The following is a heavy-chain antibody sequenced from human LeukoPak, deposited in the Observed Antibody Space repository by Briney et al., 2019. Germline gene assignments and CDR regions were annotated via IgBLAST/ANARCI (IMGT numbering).Heavy chain of an antibody. Sequence: SETLSLTCAVYGGSFSGYYWSWIRQPPGKGLEWIGEINHSGSTSYNPSLKSRVTISVDTSKNQFSLKLSSVTAADTAVYYCARGLNYDFWSGYHYPYYYYYMDVWGKGTTVTVSS. CDR2: INHSGST. J-gene: IGHJ6*03. CDR3: ARGLNYDFWSGYHYPYYYYYMDV. D-gene: IGHD3-3*01. CDR1: GGSFSGYY. V-gene: IGHV4-34*01.